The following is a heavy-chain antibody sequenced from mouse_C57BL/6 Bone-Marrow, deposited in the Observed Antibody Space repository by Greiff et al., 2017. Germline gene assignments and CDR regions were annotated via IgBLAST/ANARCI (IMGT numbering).Heavy chain of an antibody. D-gene: IGHD1-1*01. J-gene: IGHJ2*01. CDR3: TRGGIYYYGSSFDY. CDR2: ISSGGDYI. Sequence: EVKLMESGEGLVKPGGSLKLSCAASGFTFSSYAMSWVRQTPEKRLEWVAYISSGGDYIYYADTVKGRFTISRDNARNTLYLQMSSLKSEDTAMYYCTRGGIYYYGSSFDYWGQGTTLTVSS. V-gene: IGHV5-9-1*02. CDR1: GFTFSSYA.